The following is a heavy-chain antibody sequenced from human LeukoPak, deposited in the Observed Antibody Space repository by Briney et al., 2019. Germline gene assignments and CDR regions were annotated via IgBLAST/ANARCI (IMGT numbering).Heavy chain of an antibody. Sequence: GGALRLSCAASGFTFSSYAMSGVRQAPGKGLEGVSASSGSGGSTYYAYSVKGRSTISRDNSKNTLYLQMNSLRAEDTAVYYCAKSPYSSTWYYFQHWGQGTLVTVSS. CDR1: GFTFSSYA. CDR3: AKSPYSSTWYYFQH. J-gene: IGHJ1*01. CDR2: SSGSGGST. D-gene: IGHD6-13*01. V-gene: IGHV3-23*01.